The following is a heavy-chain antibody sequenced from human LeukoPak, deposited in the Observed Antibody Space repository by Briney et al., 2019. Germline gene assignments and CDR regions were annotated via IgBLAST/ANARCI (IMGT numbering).Heavy chain of an antibody. J-gene: IGHJ6*03. V-gene: IGHV3-21*04. CDR1: GFTFSSYS. CDR2: ISSSSSYI. CDR3: AKRRGLELLYYYYMDV. Sequence: PGGSLRLSCAASGFTFSSYSMNWVRQAPGRGLEWVSSISSSSSYIYYADSVKGRFTISRDNAKNTLYLQMNSLRAADTAVYYCAKRRGLELLYYYYMDVWGKGTTVTVSS. D-gene: IGHD1-7*01.